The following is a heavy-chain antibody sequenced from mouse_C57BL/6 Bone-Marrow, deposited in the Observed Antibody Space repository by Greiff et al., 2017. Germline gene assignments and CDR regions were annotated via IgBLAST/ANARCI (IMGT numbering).Heavy chain of an antibody. CDR1: GYTFTSYG. CDR2: IYPRSGNT. Sequence: VKVVESGAELARPGASVKLSCKASGYTFTSYGIRWVKQRTGQGLEWIGEIYPRSGNTYYNEKFKGKATLTADKSSSTAYMELRSLTSEDSAVYFCAISYYGNYGAYWGQGTLVTVSA. D-gene: IGHD2-1*01. J-gene: IGHJ3*01. V-gene: IGHV1-81*01. CDR3: AISYYGNYGAY.